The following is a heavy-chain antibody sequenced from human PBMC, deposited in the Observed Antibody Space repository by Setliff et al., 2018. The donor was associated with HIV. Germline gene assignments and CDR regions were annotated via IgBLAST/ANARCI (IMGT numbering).Heavy chain of an antibody. Sequence: SETLSLTCTVSRGSISSSNYYWAWIRQPPGKGLEWIGSIYDSGSTYYNASLKSRVTLSIDTSQNQFSLKVTSVPAADTAVYYCARFSMATRCFDYWGQGTLVTVSS. J-gene: IGHJ4*02. CDR3: ARFSMATRCFDY. V-gene: IGHV4-39*01. D-gene: IGHD5-12*01. CDR1: RGSISSSNYY. CDR2: IYDSGST.